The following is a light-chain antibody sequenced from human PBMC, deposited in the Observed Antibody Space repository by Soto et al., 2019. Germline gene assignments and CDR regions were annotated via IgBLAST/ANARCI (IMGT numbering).Light chain of an antibody. CDR1: SSDVGGYNY. CDR3: SSYTSTSTLRV. CDR2: EVS. V-gene: IGLV2-14*01. Sequence: QSALTQPASVSGSPGQSITISCTGNSSDVGGYNYVSWYQQHPGKAPKLMICEVSNRPSGVSSRFSGSKSGNTASLTISGLQAEDEADYYCSSYTSTSTLRVFGGGTKLTVL. J-gene: IGLJ3*02.